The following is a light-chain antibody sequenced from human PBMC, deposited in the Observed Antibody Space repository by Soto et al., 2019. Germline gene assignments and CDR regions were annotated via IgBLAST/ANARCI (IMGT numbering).Light chain of an antibody. CDR1: QSISNW. CDR2: HAS. CDR3: QQRSNWPPSIT. Sequence: DIQMTQSPSTLSASVGDRVTITCRASQSISNWLAWYQQKPGTAPKLLIYHASTLESGVPSRFSGSGSGTEFTLTISRLQPEDFAVYYCQQRSNWPPSITFGQGTRLEIK. V-gene: IGKV1-5*01. J-gene: IGKJ5*01.